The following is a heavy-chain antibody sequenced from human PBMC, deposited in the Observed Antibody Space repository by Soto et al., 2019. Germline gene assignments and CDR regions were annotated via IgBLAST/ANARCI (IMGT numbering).Heavy chain of an antibody. CDR2: IKHDTSEA. Sequence: GSQRDPCAAAACHFSDHGSSWVRQNIGPGLEWVANIKHDTSEALYADSVRGRFTMTRHNINPFLFLQMNGLRSDDTASYYCARDGLRSAGPYRPSRFDSWVQGTLVTV. V-gene: IGHV3-7*05. CDR1: ACHFSDHG. D-gene: IGHD3-16*02. J-gene: IGHJ4*02. CDR3: ARDGLRSAGPYRPSRFDS.